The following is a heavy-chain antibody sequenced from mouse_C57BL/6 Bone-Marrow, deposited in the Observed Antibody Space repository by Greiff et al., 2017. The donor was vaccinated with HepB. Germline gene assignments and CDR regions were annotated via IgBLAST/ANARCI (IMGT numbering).Heavy chain of an antibody. Sequence: EVQRVESGGGLVQPGGSLKLSCAASGFTFSDYGMAWVRQAPRKGPEWVAFISNLAYSIYYADTVTGRFTISRENAKNTLYLEMSSLRSEDTAMYYCARHYYRYFDAWGTGTTVTVSS. CDR3: ARHYYRYFDA. J-gene: IGHJ1*03. CDR1: GFTFSDYG. V-gene: IGHV5-15*01. CDR2: ISNLAYSI.